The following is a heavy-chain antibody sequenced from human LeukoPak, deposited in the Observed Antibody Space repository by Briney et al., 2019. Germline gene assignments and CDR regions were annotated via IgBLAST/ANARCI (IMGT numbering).Heavy chain of an antibody. CDR3: ARDLSGHTPGY. Sequence: VGSLRLSCAASGFTFDDYGMSWVRHAPGKGLEWVSGINWNGGSTGYADSVKGRFTISRDNAKNSLYLQMNSLRAEDTALYYCARDLSGHTPGYWGQGTLVTVSS. J-gene: IGHJ4*02. V-gene: IGHV3-20*04. CDR2: INWNGGST. D-gene: IGHD3-3*01. CDR1: GFTFDDYG.